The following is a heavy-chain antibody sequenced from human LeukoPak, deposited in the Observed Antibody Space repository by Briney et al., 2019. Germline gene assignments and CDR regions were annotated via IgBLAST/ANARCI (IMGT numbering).Heavy chain of an antibody. CDR3: ARGRGGKDWFDP. CDR2: ISAYNGYT. J-gene: IGHJ5*02. V-gene: IGHV1-18*01. D-gene: IGHD3-16*01. CDR1: GYTFTNYG. Sequence: ASVKVSCKASGYTFTNYGVSWVRQAPGQGLEWMGWISAYNGYTNYAQKFQFRVTMTTDTSTSTAYMELRSLRSDDTAVYYCARGRGGKDWFDPWGQGTLVTVSS.